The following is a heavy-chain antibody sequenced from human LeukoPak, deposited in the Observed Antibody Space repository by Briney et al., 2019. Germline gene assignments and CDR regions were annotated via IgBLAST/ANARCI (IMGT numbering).Heavy chain of an antibody. Sequence: GASVKVSCKASGYHFTGYHVHWVRQAPGQGLEWMGRISTDSGDADIAQKFQGRVTMTRDTSISTAYMELSRLTSDDSAVYYCAGLGSTVKGRIDPWGRRTSVTVSS. V-gene: IGHV1-2*02. CDR1: GYHFTGYH. D-gene: IGHD5/OR15-5a*01. CDR3: AGLGSTVKGRIDP. J-gene: IGHJ5*02. CDR2: ISTDSGDA.